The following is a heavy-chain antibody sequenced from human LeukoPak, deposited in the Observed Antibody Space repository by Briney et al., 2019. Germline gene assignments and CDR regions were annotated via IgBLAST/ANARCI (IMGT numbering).Heavy chain of an antibody. V-gene: IGHV4-59*01. CDR3: AGSSWYGLGDY. Sequence: SETLSLTCTVSGGSISSYYWSWIRQPPGKGLEWIGYTYYSGSTNYNPSLKSRVTISVDTSKNQFSLKLSSVTAADTAVYYCAGSSWYGLGDYWGQGTLVTVSS. CDR2: TYYSGST. J-gene: IGHJ4*02. D-gene: IGHD6-13*01. CDR1: GGSISSYY.